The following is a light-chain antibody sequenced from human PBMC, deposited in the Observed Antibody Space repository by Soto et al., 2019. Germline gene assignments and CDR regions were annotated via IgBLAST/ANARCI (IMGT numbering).Light chain of an antibody. Sequence: QSALTQPASVSGYPGQSITISCTGTSSDVGGYNYVSWYKQHPGIAPKLLIYGVTNRPSGVSPRFSGSKSGNTASLTISGLQAEDEADYHCSSYTSASTLLYLFGTGTKVTVL. CDR2: GVT. V-gene: IGLV2-14*01. J-gene: IGLJ1*01. CDR1: SSDVGGYNY. CDR3: SSYTSASTLLYL.